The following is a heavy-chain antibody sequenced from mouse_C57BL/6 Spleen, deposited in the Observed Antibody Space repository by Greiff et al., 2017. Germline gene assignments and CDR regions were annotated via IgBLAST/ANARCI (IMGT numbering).Heavy chain of an antibody. V-gene: IGHV5-12*01. Sequence: DVHLVASGGGLAQPGGSLKLSCAASGFTFSDYYMYWVRQTPEKRLEWVAYISYGCGSTYYPDTVKGRFTISRDNAKNTLDLQMSRLKSEDTAMYYCARHEEYHGGFAYWGQGTLVTVAA. D-gene: IGHD5-1*01. CDR2: ISYGCGST. J-gene: IGHJ3*01. CDR3: ARHEEYHGGFAY. CDR1: GFTFSDYY.